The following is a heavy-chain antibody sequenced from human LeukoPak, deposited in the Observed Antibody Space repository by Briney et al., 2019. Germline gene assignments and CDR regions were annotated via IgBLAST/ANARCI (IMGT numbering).Heavy chain of an antibody. Sequence: PGGSLRLSCAASGFTFSNYAMTWVRQAPGKGLEWVSGISGSGGSTYYADSVKGRFTVSRDNSKNTMYLQMNSPRAEDTAVYYCAGRTSWYYGFDVWGQGTTVTVSS. CDR3: AGRTSWYYGFDV. D-gene: IGHD1-1*01. V-gene: IGHV3-23*01. J-gene: IGHJ6*02. CDR2: ISGSGGST. CDR1: GFTFSNYA.